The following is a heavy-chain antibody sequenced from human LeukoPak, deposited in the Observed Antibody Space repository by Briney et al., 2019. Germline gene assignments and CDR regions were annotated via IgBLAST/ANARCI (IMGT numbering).Heavy chain of an antibody. D-gene: IGHD2-2*01. CDR1: GGSISSYY. V-gene: IGHV4-59*01. CDR3: ARDAGYCSSTSCYEDWFDP. CDR2: IYYSGST. J-gene: IGHJ5*02. Sequence: SETLSLTCTVSGGSISSYYWSWIRQPPGKGLEWIGYIYYSGSTNYNPSLKSRVTISVDTSKNQFSLKLSSVTAADTAVYYCARDAGYCSSTSCYEDWFDPWGQGTLVTVPS.